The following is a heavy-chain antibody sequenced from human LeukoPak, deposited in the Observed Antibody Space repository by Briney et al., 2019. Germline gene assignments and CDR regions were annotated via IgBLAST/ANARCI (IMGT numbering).Heavy chain of an antibody. CDR3: ARTYCSGGSCYSLDY. CDR1: GGSISSYY. V-gene: IGHV4-59*01. Sequence: SETLSLTCTVSGGSISSYYWSWIRQPPGKGLEWIGYIYYSGSTNYNPPLKSRVTISVDTSKNQFSLKLSSVTAADTAVYYCARTYCSGGSCYSLDYWGQGTLVTVSS. J-gene: IGHJ4*02. CDR2: IYYSGST. D-gene: IGHD2-15*01.